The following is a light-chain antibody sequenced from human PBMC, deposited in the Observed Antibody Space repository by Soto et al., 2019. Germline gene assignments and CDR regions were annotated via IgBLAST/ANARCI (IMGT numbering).Light chain of an antibody. CDR3: QQYDSSPRT. CDR2: GAS. V-gene: IGKV3-20*01. Sequence: EIALTQSPGTLSLSPGEIATLSCRASQSFTSTSLAWYQQKPGQAPRLLISGASRRAAGIPDRFSGSGSGTDFTLTISRLESEDIAVYYCQQYDSSPRTFGQGTKVDIK. J-gene: IGKJ1*01. CDR1: QSFTSTS.